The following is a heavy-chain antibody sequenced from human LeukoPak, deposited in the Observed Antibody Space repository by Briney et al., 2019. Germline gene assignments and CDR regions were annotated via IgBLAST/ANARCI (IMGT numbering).Heavy chain of an antibody. CDR1: GYTFTSHY. V-gene: IGHV1-2*02. D-gene: IGHD7-27*01. CDR3: AIHWGPGWYFDL. J-gene: IGHJ2*01. CDR2: INPNSGAT. Sequence: ASVKVSCKAPGYTFTSHYIHWVRQAPGQGLEWMGWINPNSGATNYVQRFQGKVTMTRDTSITTAYMELSSLTSDDTAIYYCAIHWGPGWYFDLWGRGTLVIVSS.